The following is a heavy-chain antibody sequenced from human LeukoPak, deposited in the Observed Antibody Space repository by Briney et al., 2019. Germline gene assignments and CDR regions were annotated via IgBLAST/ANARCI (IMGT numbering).Heavy chain of an antibody. CDR2: ISGSSSYI. CDR1: GFTFSRYS. CDR3: ATYSGVHHKTFDD. V-gene: IGHV3-21*04. D-gene: IGHD1-26*01. Sequence: GGSLRLSRAASGFTFSRYSMNWVRQAPGKGLEWVSSISGSSSYIYYADSVKGRFTISRHNAKNSLYLQMNSLRVEDTALYFCATYSGVHHKTFDDWGQGTLVTVSS. J-gene: IGHJ4*02.